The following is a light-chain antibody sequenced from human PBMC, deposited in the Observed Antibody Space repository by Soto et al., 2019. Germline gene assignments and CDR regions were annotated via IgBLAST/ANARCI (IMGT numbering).Light chain of an antibody. CDR3: SSYTSSSTLV. CDR1: SGDVGGYKY. V-gene: IGLV2-14*01. J-gene: IGLJ1*01. Sequence: QSVLTQSASVSGSPGQSITISCTGTSGDVGGYKYVSWYQQHPGKAPKLMIFEVRNRPSGVSNRFSGSKSGNTASLTISGLQAEDEADYYCSSYTSSSTLVFGTGTKVTVL. CDR2: EVR.